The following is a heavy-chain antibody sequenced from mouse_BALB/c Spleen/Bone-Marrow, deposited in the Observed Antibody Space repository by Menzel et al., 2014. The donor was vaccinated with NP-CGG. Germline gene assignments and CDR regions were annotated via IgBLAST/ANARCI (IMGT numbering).Heavy chain of an antibody. J-gene: IGHJ2*01. V-gene: IGHV5-6*01. CDR3: ARDGLDY. CDR2: ISSGGSYT. Sequence: VQLQQSGGDLVKPGGSLKLSCAASGFTFSSYGMSWVRQTPDKRLEWVATISSGGSYTYYPDSVKGRFTISRDNAKNPLFLQMSSLKSEDTAMYYCARDGLDYWGQGTTLTVSS. CDR1: GFTFSSYG. D-gene: IGHD3-1*01.